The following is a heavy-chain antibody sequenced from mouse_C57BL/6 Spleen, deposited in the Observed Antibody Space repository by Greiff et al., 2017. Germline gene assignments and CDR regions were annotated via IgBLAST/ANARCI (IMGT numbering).Heavy chain of an antibody. CDR2: ISDGGSYT. J-gene: IGHJ3*01. CDR3: AREGGFEGYYEETY. Sequence: EVMLVESGGGLVKPGGSLKLSCAASGFTFSSYAMSWVRQTPEQRLEWVATISDGGSYTYYPDNVKGRFTISRDNAKNNLYLQMSHLKSEDTAMYYCAREGGFEGYYEETYWGQGTLVTVSA. CDR1: GFTFSSYA. V-gene: IGHV5-4*01. D-gene: IGHD2-3*01.